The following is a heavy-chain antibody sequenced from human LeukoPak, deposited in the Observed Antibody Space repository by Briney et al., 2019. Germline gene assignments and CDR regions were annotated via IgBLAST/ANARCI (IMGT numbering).Heavy chain of an antibody. V-gene: IGHV4-59*01. CDR1: GASIGSYY. CDR3: ARDGYSGYGPNIYFDY. J-gene: IGHJ4*02. CDR2: IYYSGTT. D-gene: IGHD5-12*01. Sequence: WETLSLTCTVSGASIGSYYWNWIRQPPGKGLQWIGYIYYSGTTNYNPSLKSRVTISIDTSKNQFSLELSSVTAADTAVYYCARDGYSGYGPNIYFDYWGQGTLVIVSS.